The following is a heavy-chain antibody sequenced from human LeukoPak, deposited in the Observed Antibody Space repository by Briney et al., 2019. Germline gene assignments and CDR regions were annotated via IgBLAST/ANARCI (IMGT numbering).Heavy chain of an antibody. Sequence: SETLSPTCAVYGGPFSGYYWSWIRQPPGKGLEWIGEINHSGSTNYNPSLKSRVTISVDTSKNQFSLKLSSVTAADTAVYYCARGETYYYDSSGYYWVVDYFDYWGQGTLVTVSS. CDR3: ARGETYYYDSSGYYWVVDYFDY. J-gene: IGHJ4*02. CDR2: INHSGST. V-gene: IGHV4-34*01. CDR1: GGPFSGYY. D-gene: IGHD3-22*01.